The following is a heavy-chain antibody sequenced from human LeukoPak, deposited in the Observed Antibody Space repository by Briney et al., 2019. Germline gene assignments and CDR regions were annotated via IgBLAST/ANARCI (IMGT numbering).Heavy chain of an antibody. J-gene: IGHJ4*02. CDR1: GSTFSSYS. CDR3: ARLTSAAAGLFDY. V-gene: IGHV3-21*01. Sequence: GGSLRLSCAASGSTFSSYSRNWVRQAPGKGLEWVSSISSSSSYIYYADSVKGRFTISRDNAKNSLYLQMNSLRAEDTAVYYCARLTSAAAGLFDYWGQGTLVTVSS. CDR2: ISSSSSYI. D-gene: IGHD6-13*01.